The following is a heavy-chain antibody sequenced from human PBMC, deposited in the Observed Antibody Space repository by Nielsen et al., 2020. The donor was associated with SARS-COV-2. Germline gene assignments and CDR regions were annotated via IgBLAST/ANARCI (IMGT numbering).Heavy chain of an antibody. Sequence: VRQAPGKGLEWIGEIYHSGSTNYNPSLKSRVTISVDKSKNQFSLKLSSVTAADTAVYYCAREVRYFDWSIIAAYYYYMDVWGKGTTVTVSS. CDR3: AREVRYFDWSIIAAYYYYMDV. V-gene: IGHV4-4*02. J-gene: IGHJ6*03. CDR2: IYHSGST. D-gene: IGHD3-9*01.